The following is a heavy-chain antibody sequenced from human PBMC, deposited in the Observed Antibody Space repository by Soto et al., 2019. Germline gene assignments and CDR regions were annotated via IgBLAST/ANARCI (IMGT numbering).Heavy chain of an antibody. J-gene: IGHJ6*02. V-gene: IGHV1-69*13. CDR1: GGTFSSYA. Sequence: ASVKVSCKASGGTFSSYAISWVRQAPGQGLEWMGGIIPIFGTANYAQKFQGRVTITADESTSTAYMELSSLRSEDTAVYYCAWGGEQQLVSRRYEYYYYGMDVWGQGTTVTVSS. CDR2: IIPIFGTA. D-gene: IGHD6-13*01. CDR3: AWGGEQQLVSRRYEYYYYGMDV.